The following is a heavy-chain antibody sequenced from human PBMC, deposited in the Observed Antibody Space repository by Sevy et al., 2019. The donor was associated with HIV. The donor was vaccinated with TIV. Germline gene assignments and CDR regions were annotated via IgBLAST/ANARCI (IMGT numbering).Heavy chain of an antibody. CDR2: MNPNSGNT. CDR3: ARLRITMVRGDLYGMDV. J-gene: IGHJ6*02. CDR1: GYTFTSYD. V-gene: IGHV1-8*01. Sequence: ASVKVSCKASGYTFTSYDINWVRQATGQGLEWMGWMNPNSGNTGYAQKFQGRVTMTRNTSISTAYMELSSLRSEDTAVYYCARLRITMVRGDLYGMDVWGQGTTVRLL. D-gene: IGHD3-10*01.